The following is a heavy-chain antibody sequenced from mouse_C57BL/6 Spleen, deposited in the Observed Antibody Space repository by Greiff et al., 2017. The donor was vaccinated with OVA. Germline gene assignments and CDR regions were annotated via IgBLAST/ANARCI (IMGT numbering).Heavy chain of an antibody. CDR3: AREEITTVVAPYYFDY. Sequence: EVKVVESGGGLVKPGGSLKLSCAASGFTFSSYAMSWVRQTPEKRLEWVATISDGGSYTYYPDNVKGRFTISRDNAKNNLYLQMSHLKSEDTAMYYCAREEITTVVAPYYFDYWGQGTTLTVSS. CDR1: GFTFSSYA. V-gene: IGHV5-4*01. CDR2: ISDGGSYT. J-gene: IGHJ2*01. D-gene: IGHD1-1*01.